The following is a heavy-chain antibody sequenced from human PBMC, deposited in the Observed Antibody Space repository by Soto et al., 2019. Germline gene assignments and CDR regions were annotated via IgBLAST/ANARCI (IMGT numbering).Heavy chain of an antibody. CDR2: IWYDGSNK. Sequence: GGSLRLSCAASGFTFSSYGMHWVRQAPGKGLEWVAVIWYDGSNKYYADSVKGRFTISRDNSKNTLYLQMNSLRAEDTAVYYCARGERPGAKRVFDYWGQGTLVTVSS. J-gene: IGHJ4*02. CDR1: GFTFSSYG. D-gene: IGHD2-2*01. V-gene: IGHV3-33*01. CDR3: ARGERPGAKRVFDY.